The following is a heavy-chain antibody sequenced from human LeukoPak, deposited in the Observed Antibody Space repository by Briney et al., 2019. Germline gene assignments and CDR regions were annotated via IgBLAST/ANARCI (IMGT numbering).Heavy chain of an antibody. CDR3: ARGPSGYHNT. J-gene: IGHJ4*02. CDR1: GYSFTNYG. Sequence: ASVTVSCTASGYSFTNYGISWVRQAPGQGPEWMGWINGYNGKTSYAQKVQGRLTMTTDTATNTAYMELRSLRSDDTAVYYCARGPSGYHNTGGQGTLVTVSS. V-gene: IGHV1-18*01. D-gene: IGHD5-12*01. CDR2: INGYNGKT.